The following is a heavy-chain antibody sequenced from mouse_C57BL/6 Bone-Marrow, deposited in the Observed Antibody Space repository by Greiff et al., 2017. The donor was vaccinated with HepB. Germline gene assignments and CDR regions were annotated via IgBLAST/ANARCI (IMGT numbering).Heavy chain of an antibody. CDR1: GFTFSSYA. CDR2: ISDGGSYT. J-gene: IGHJ4*01. V-gene: IGHV5-4*01. D-gene: IGHD3-1*01. Sequence: EVKVVESGGGLVKPGGSLKLSCAASGFTFSSYAMSWVRQTPEKRLEWVATISDGGSYTYYPDNVKGRFTISRDNAKNNLYLQMSHLKSEDTAMYYCARDLGVLDYWGKGTSVTVSS. CDR3: ARDLGVLDY.